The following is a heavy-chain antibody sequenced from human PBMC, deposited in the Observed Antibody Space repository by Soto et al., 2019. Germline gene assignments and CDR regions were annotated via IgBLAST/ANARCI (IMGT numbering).Heavy chain of an antibody. D-gene: IGHD2-8*01. CDR3: TQIIEHASTY. CDR2: IGGIGSTT. CDR1: GFTFSSYG. V-gene: IGHV3-23*04. Sequence: EVQLVESGGGLVKPGGSLRLSCAASGFTFSSYGMSWVRQAPGKGLEWVSAIGGIGSTTYYADSVKGRFTISRDNSQNTLYLQMNSLRNEDTAVYYCTQIIEHASTYWGQGTLVTVSS. J-gene: IGHJ4*02.